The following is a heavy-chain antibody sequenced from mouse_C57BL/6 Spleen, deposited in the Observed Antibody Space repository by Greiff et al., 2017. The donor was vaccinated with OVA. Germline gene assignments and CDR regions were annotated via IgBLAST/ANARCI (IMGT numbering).Heavy chain of an antibody. CDR2: IYPGSGST. CDR3: ARYHYYGSSWGY. Sequence: QVQLQQPGAELVKPGASVKMSCKASGYTFTSYWITWAKQRPGQGLEWIGDIYPGSGSTNYNEKFKSKATLTVDTSSSTAYMQLSSLTSEDSAVYYCARYHYYGSSWGYWGKGTTLTVSS. D-gene: IGHD1-1*01. CDR1: GYTFTSYW. V-gene: IGHV1-55*01. J-gene: IGHJ2*01.